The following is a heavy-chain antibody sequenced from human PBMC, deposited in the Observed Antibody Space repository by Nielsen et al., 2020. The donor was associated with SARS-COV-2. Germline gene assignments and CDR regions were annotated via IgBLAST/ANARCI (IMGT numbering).Heavy chain of an antibody. Sequence: SETLSLTCAVYGGSFSGYYWSWIRQPPGKGLEWIGEINHSGSTNYNPSLKSRVTISVDTSKNQFSLKLSSVTAADTAVYYCARGRKTIVVVTAMGGYFQHWGQGTLVTVSS. D-gene: IGHD2-21*02. J-gene: IGHJ1*01. V-gene: IGHV4-34*01. CDR3: ARGRKTIVVVTAMGGYFQH. CDR2: INHSGST. CDR1: GGSFSGYY.